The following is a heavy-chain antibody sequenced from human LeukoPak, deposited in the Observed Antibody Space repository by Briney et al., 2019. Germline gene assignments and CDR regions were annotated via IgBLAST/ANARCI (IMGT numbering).Heavy chain of an antibody. J-gene: IGHJ4*02. CDR2: MNPNSGNT. Sequence: ASVKVSCKASGYTFTSYDINWVRQAAGQGLEWMGWMNPNSGNTGYAQKFQGRVTMTRNTSISTAYTELSSLRSEDTAVYYCATRAWGAAAGIPYYWGQGTLVTVSS. V-gene: IGHV1-8*01. CDR1: GYTFTSYD. D-gene: IGHD6-13*01. CDR3: ATRAWGAAAGIPYY.